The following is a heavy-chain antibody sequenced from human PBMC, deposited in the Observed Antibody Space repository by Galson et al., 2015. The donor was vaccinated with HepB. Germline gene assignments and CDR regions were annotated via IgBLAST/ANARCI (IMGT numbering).Heavy chain of an antibody. D-gene: IGHD2-15*01. V-gene: IGHV3-64D*06. CDR1: GFTFSSYA. CDR2: ISSNGGST. CDR3: VKGGYCSGGRCYSPDWYYYGMDV. J-gene: IGHJ6*02. Sequence: SLRLSCAASGFTFSSYAMHWVRQAPGKGLEYVSAISSNGGSTYYADSVKGRFTISRDNSKNTLYLQMSSLRAEDTAVYYCVKGGYCSGGRCYSPDWYYYGMDVWGQGTTVTVSS.